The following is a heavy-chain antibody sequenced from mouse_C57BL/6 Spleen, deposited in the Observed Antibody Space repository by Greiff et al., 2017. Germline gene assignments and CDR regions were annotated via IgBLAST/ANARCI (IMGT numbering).Heavy chain of an antibody. CDR3: ARYGTVVHGDAMGD. CDR2: IRNKANGYTT. Sequence: EVQLVESGGGLVQPGGSLSLSCAASGFTFTDYYMSWVRQPPGKALEWLGFIRNKANGYTTEYSASVKGRFTISRDNSQSILYLQMNALRAEDSATYYCARYGTVVHGDAMGDWGQGTSVTVSS. V-gene: IGHV7-3*01. CDR1: GFTFTDYY. J-gene: IGHJ4*01. D-gene: IGHD1-1*01.